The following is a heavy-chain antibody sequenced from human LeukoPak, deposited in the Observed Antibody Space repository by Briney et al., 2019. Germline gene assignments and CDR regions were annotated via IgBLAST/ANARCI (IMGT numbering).Heavy chain of an antibody. V-gene: IGHV3-21*01. CDR1: GFTFSTFS. CDR3: AREGGFCFGETCRYFDY. Sequence: AGGSLSLSCAASGFTFSTFSMNWVRQAPGKGLEWVASINSNSYIYYADSVKGRFTISRDNAKNSLYLQMNSLGAEDTAVYYCAREGGFCFGETCRYFDYWGQGTLVTVSS. J-gene: IGHJ4*02. D-gene: IGHD2-15*01. CDR2: INSNSYI.